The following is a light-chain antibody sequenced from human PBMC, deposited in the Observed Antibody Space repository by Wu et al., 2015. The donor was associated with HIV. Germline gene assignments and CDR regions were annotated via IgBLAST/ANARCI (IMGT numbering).Light chain of an antibody. Sequence: EIVLTQSPATLSLSPGERATLSCRASQSVSSYLAWYQQKPGQAPRLLIYDASNRATGIPARFSGSGSGTDFTLTISRLEPEDFAVYYCQQYGSSWTFGQGTKVE. CDR2: DAS. V-gene: IGKV3-11*01. CDR1: QSVSSY. CDR3: QQYGSSWT. J-gene: IGKJ1*01.